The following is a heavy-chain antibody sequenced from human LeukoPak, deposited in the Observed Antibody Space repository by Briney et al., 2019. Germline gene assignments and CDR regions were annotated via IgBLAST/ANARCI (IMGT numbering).Heavy chain of an antibody. CDR1: GGPISSDDYY. D-gene: IGHD3-3*01. V-gene: IGHV4-61*02. Sequence: SETLSLTCTVSGGPISSDDYYWSWIRQPAGKGLEWIGRIYTSGSTNYNPSLKSRVTISVDTSRNQFSLKLNSVTAADTAVYYCARSTIFAVPAPFGYWGQGILVTVSS. CDR3: ARSTIFAVPAPFGY. J-gene: IGHJ4*02. CDR2: IYTSGST.